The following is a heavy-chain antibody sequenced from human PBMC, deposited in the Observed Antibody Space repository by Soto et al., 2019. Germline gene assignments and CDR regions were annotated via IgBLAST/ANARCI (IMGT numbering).Heavy chain of an antibody. J-gene: IGHJ4*02. Sequence: EVQLVESGGGLVQPGGSLRLSCAASGFTFSDYSMNWVRQAPGKGLEWVSRINTDGSETNYADSVKGRFTVSRDNAKNTQYLQMNSLRAEDTAVYYCARDGEGYWGQGTLVTVSS. D-gene: IGHD2-21*01. CDR3: ARDGEGY. CDR2: INTDGSET. CDR1: GFTFSDYS. V-gene: IGHV3-74*01.